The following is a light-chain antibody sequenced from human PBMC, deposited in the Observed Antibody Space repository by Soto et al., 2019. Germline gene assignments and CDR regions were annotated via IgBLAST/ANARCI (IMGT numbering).Light chain of an antibody. J-gene: IGKJ4*01. V-gene: IGKV1-27*01. CDR3: QKFSCVPT. CDR1: QAIYNY. CDR2: AAS. Sequence: DIQMPQAPSSLSASVGARVTISCRSSQAIYNYLAWYQQKPGKVPTLLISAASTFQSGVPSRFSGSGSGTDFTLTISSLQPEDVATYYCQKFSCVPTFVGGTKVQ.